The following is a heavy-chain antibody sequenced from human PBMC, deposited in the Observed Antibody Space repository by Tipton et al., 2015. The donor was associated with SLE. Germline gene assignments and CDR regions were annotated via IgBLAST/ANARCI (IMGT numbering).Heavy chain of an antibody. D-gene: IGHD6-19*01. V-gene: IGHV3-7*03. CDR3: AREGVGLGIAVALS. CDR2: IKQDGSEK. CDR1: GFTFSSYW. J-gene: IGHJ5*02. Sequence: SLRLSCAASGFTFSSYWMSWVRQAPGKGLEWVANIKQDGSEKYYVDSVKGRFTISRDNAKNSLYLQMNSLRAEDTAVYHCAREGVGLGIAVALSWGQGTLVTVSS.